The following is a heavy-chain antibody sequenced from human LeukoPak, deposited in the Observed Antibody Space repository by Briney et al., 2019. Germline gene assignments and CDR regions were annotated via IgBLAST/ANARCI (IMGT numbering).Heavy chain of an antibody. CDR3: SSSYATIGYSSGSFDD. J-gene: IGHJ4*02. CDR2: VRSFRDTI. D-gene: IGHD3-22*01. CDR1: GFTFSSYS. V-gene: IGHV3-48*04. Sequence: GGSLRLSCVASGFTFSSYSISWIRQAPGKGLEGVSFVRSFRDTIEYADSVKGRFTIARDNAENSVSLQMNSLRAEDTAVYYWSSSYATIGYSSGSFDDWGQGALVIVSS.